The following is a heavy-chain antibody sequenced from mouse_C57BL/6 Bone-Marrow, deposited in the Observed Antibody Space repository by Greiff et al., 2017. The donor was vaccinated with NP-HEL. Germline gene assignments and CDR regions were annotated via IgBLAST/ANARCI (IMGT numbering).Heavy chain of an antibody. D-gene: IGHD1-1*01. V-gene: IGHV5-16*01. CDR2: INYDGSST. J-gene: IGHJ1*03. CDR1: GFTFSDYY. Sequence: EVKVVESEGGLVQPGSSMKLSCTASGFTFSDYYMAWVRQVPEKGLEWVANINYDGSSTYYLDSLKSRFIISRDNAKNILYLQMSSLKSEDTATYYCARDRDYYYGSSYWYFDVWGTGTTVTVSS. CDR3: ARDRDYYYGSSYWYFDV.